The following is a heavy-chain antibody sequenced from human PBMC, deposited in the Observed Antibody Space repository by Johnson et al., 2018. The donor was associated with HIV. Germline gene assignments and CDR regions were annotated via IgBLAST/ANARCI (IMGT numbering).Heavy chain of an antibody. CDR2: ISGSGGST. V-gene: IGHV3-23*04. CDR3: AKDRYALTRDTFDS. D-gene: IGHD2-2*01. J-gene: IGHJ3*02. Sequence: MQLVESGGGLVQPGGSLRLSCAASGFTFSTYAMSWVRQAPGKGLEWVSAISGSGGSTYYADSVKGRFPISRDNSKNTLYLQMNSLRAGDTAVYYCAKDRYALTRDTFDSWGQGTMVTVSS. CDR1: GFTFSTYA.